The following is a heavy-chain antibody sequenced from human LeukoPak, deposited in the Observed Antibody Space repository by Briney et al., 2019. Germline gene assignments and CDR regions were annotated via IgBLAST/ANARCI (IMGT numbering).Heavy chain of an antibody. D-gene: IGHD1-20*01. CDR2: IYYSGST. CDR1: GASISSSTDY. CDR3: ARGANYNWDS. J-gene: IGHJ4*02. Sequence: SETLSLTCTVSGASISSSTDYWGWIRQPPGKGLEWIANIYYSGSTYYNPSLKSRVTISVDTSKNQFSLSLTSVTAADTAVYYCARGANYNWDSWGQGTLVTVSS. V-gene: IGHV4-39*07.